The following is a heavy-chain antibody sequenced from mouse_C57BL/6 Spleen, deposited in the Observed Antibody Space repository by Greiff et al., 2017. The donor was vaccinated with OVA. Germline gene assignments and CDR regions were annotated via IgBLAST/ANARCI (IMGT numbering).Heavy chain of an antibody. CDR1: GFTFSSYG. V-gene: IGHV5-6*01. CDR3: ASLYGSSSWFAY. J-gene: IGHJ3*01. D-gene: IGHD1-1*01. CDR2: ISSGGSYT. Sequence: EVQLVESGGDLVKPGGSLKLSCAASGFTFSSYGMSWVRQTPDKRLEWVATISSGGSYTYYPDSVKGRFTISSYNAKNTLYLQMSSLKSEDTAMYYCASLYGSSSWFAYWGQGTLVTVSA.